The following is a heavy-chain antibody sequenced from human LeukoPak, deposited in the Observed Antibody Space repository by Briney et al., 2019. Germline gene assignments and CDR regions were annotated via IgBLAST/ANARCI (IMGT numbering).Heavy chain of an antibody. CDR2: IIGVGGST. V-gene: IGHV3-23*01. CDR1: GFTVSSYA. J-gene: IGHJ4*02. Sequence: GGSLRLSCAASGFTVSSYAMSWVRQAPGKWREWVSAIIGVGGSTYYAGSVKGRFTISRDNSKNTQYLQMNRLRAEHTAVYYCAKGANYYDSSVWWGQGTLVSVSS. D-gene: IGHD3-22*01. CDR3: AKGANYYDSSVW.